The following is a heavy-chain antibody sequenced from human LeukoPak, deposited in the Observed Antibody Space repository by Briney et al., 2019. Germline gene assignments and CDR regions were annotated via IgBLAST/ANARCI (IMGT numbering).Heavy chain of an antibody. J-gene: IGHJ4*02. D-gene: IGHD5-18*01. V-gene: IGHV3-33*01. CDR3: ARELNVDSAMAFDY. CDR1: GFTFSSYG. Sequence: GGSLRLSCAASGFTFSSYGMHWVRQAPGKGLEWVAGIWFDGSKKYYGDSVKGRFTVSRDNSKNTLFLQVNSLRVEDTAIYYCARELNVDSAMAFDYWGQGTLVPVAS. CDR2: IWFDGSKK.